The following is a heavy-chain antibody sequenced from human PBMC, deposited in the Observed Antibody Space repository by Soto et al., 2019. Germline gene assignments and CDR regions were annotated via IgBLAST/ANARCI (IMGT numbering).Heavy chain of an antibody. D-gene: IGHD6-13*01. CDR1: GFTVSSNY. CDR2: IYSGGST. V-gene: IGHV3-53*01. CDR3: AIHASIAAAGTLDAFDI. Sequence: GSLRLSCAASGFTVSSNYMSWVRQAPGKGLEWVSVIYSGGSTYYADSVKGRFTISRDNSKNTLYLQMNSLRAEDTAVYYCAIHASIAAAGTLDAFDIWGQGTMVTVSS. J-gene: IGHJ3*02.